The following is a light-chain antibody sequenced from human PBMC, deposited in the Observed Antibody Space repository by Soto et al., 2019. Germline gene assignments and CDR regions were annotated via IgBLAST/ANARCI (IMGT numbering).Light chain of an antibody. CDR3: QQYGSSPYT. V-gene: IGKV3-20*01. CDR2: GAS. J-gene: IGKJ2*01. Sequence: EIVLTQSPATLSLSPGERATLSCRASQSVDVYLAWYQQKPGQAPRLLFYGASNRATGIPDRFSGTGSGTDFTLTISRLEPEDFAVYYCQQYGSSPYTFGLGTKLEIK. CDR1: QSVDVY.